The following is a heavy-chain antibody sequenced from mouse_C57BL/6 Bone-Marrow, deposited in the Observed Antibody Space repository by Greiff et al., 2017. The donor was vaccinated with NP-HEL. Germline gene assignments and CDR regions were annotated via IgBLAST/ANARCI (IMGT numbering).Heavy chain of an antibody. Sequence: EVKVVESGAELVKPGASVKLSCTASGFNIKDYYMHWVKQRTEQGLEWIGRIDPEDGETKYAPKFQGKATITADTSSNTAYLQLSSLTSEDTAVYYCVAFITTVEDYFDYWGQGTTLTVSS. CDR3: VAFITTVEDYFDY. CDR2: IDPEDGET. J-gene: IGHJ2*01. CDR1: GFNIKDYY. V-gene: IGHV14-2*01. D-gene: IGHD1-1*01.